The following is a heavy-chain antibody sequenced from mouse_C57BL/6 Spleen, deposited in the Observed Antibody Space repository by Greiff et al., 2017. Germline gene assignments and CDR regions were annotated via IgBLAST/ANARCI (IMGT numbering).Heavy chain of an antibody. V-gene: IGHV1-82*01. CDR2: IYPGDGDT. CDR3: VLDYYDYDDFAY. D-gene: IGHD2-4*01. CDR1: GYAFSSSW. Sequence: VKLMESGPELVKPGASVKISCKASGYAFSSSWMNWVKQRPGKGLEWIGRIYPGDGDTNYNGKFKGKATLTADKSSSTAYMQLSSLTSEDSAVSFCVLDYYDYDDFAYWGQGTLVTVAA. J-gene: IGHJ3*01.